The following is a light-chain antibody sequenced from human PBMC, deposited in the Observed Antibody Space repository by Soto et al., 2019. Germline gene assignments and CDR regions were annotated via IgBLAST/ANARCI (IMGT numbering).Light chain of an antibody. CDR2: HAS. Sequence: EIVLTQSPSTLSLSPGERATLSCRASQSVTRYLAWYQQKPGQAPRLLIYHASNRATGIPARFSGSGSGTDFTLTICSLEPEDFAIYYCPQHRNFRWTFCQGTKADIK. CDR3: PQHRNFRWT. J-gene: IGKJ1*01. CDR1: QSVTRY. V-gene: IGKV3-11*01.